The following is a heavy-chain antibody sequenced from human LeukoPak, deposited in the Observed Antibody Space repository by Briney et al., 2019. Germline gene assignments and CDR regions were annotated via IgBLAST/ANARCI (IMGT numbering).Heavy chain of an antibody. CDR3: AKGVSQLAYYSGMDV. CDR2: VSGSGDTT. V-gene: IGHV3-23*01. J-gene: IGHJ6*02. Sequence: LPGGTLRLSCAASGLTFDKYAMNWVPQAPGKGLEWVSVVSGSGDTTYFASSVKGRFTISRDNSKNTLYLQMDSLGAEDTAIYYCAKGVSQLAYYSGMDVWGQGTTVTVSS. D-gene: IGHD1-1*01. CDR1: GLTFDKYA.